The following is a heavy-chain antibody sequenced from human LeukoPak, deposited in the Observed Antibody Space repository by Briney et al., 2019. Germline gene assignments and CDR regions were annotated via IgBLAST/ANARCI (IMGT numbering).Heavy chain of an antibody. Sequence: ASVKVSCKASGYTFTSYDINWVRQVTGQGLEWMGWMNPNSGNTGYAQKFQGRVTMTRNTSISTAYMELSSLRSDDTAVYYCARDSPYYDVYYYYGMDVWGQGTTVTVSS. V-gene: IGHV1-8*01. J-gene: IGHJ6*02. CDR2: MNPNSGNT. CDR3: ARDSPYYDVYYYYGMDV. D-gene: IGHD3-3*01. CDR1: GYTFTSYD.